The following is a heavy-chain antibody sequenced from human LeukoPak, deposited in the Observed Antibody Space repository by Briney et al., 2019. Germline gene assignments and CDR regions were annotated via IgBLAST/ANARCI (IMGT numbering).Heavy chain of an antibody. CDR3: ARPIVVVPAAYDY. J-gene: IGHJ4*02. D-gene: IGHD2-2*01. CDR2: IYSGGST. CDR1: GFTVSSNY. V-gene: IGHV3-53*01. Sequence: GGSLRLSCAASGFTVSSNYMSWVRQAPGKGLEWVSVIYSGGSTYYADSVKGRFTISRDNAKNSLYLQMNSLRAEDTAVYYCARPIVVVPAAYDYWGQGTLVTVSS.